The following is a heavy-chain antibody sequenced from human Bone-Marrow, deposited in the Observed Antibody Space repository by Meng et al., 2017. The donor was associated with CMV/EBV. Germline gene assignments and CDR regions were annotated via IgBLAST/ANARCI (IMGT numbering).Heavy chain of an antibody. CDR3: ARDLVVVPAANNWFDP. J-gene: IGHJ5*02. Sequence: VQLVQSGDEGKKLGAPVKVSCKASGSTFTSYYMHWVRQAPGQGLEWMGLINPSGGSTSYAQKFQGRVTMTRDTSTSTVYMELSSLRSEDTAVYYCARDLVVVPAANNWFDPWGQGTLVTVSS. D-gene: IGHD2-2*01. V-gene: IGHV1-46*01. CDR1: GSTFTSYY. CDR2: INPSGGST.